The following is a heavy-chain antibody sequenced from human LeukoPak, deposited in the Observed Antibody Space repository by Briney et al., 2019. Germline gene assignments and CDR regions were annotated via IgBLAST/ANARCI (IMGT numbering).Heavy chain of an antibody. V-gene: IGHV3-9*01. CDR3: AKEKLYCSGGSCYRPLDY. J-gene: IGHJ4*02. CDR1: GFTFDDYA. Sequence: GGSLRLSCAASGFTFDDYAMHWVRQAPGKGLEWVSGISWNSGSIGYADSVKGRFTISRDSAKNSLYLQMNSLRAEDTALYYCAKEKLYCSGGSCYRPLDYWGQGTLVTVSS. D-gene: IGHD2-15*01. CDR2: ISWNSGSI.